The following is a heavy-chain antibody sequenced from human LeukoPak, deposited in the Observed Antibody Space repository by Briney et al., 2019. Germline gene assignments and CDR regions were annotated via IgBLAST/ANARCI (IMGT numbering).Heavy chain of an antibody. CDR2: IYYSGST. CDR1: GGSIRSYY. CDR3: ARTPITIFGVVDYYYYMDV. D-gene: IGHD3-3*01. J-gene: IGHJ6*03. V-gene: IGHV4-59*01. Sequence: SETLSLTCTVSGGSIRSYYWSWVRQPPGKGLEGVGDIYYSGSTNYNPSPKRRGTISVDTSNNHFSLKLSSVTAADTAVYYCARTPITIFGVVDYYYYMDVWGKGTTVTVSS.